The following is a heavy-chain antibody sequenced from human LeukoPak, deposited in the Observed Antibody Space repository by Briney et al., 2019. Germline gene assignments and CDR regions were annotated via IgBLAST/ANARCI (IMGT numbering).Heavy chain of an antibody. D-gene: IGHD2-21*01. Sequence: PGGSLRLSCAASGFTFSSVWMSWVRQAPGKGLEWVGRIKSKTDGGTTDYAAPVKGRFTISRDDSKNTLYLQMNSLKTEDTAVYYCTTAASTGEELFDYWGQGTLVTVSS. CDR2: IKSKTDGGTT. V-gene: IGHV3-15*01. CDR3: TTAASTGEELFDY. CDR1: GFTFSSVW. J-gene: IGHJ4*02.